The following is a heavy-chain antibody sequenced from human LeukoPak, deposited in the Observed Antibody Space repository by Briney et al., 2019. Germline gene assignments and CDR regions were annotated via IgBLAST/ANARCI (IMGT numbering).Heavy chain of an antibody. CDR3: ARHQYTWNYAAFDI. Sequence: GESLKISCKGSGYRFTNYWIGWVRQMPGKGLEWMGIIYPGDSDTKYSPSFRGQVTISADKSVNTAYLQWSSLKASDTAMYFCARHQYTWNYAAFDIWGHGTMVTVSS. D-gene: IGHD1-7*01. CDR1: GYRFTNYW. V-gene: IGHV5-51*01. J-gene: IGHJ3*02. CDR2: IYPGDSDT.